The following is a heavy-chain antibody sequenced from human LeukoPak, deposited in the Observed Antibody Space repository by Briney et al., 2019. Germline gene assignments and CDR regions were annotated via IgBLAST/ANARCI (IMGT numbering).Heavy chain of an antibody. CDR2: ISSSSSTI. V-gene: IGHV3-48*04. CDR1: GFTFSSYS. CDR3: ARDHFSSWFGWDY. D-gene: IGHD6-13*01. J-gene: IGHJ4*02. Sequence: GGSLRLSCAASGFTFSSYSMNWVRQAPGKGLEWVSYISSSSSTIYYADSVKGRFTISRDNAKNSLYLQMNSLRAEDTAVYYCARDHFSSWFGWDYWGQGTLVTVSS.